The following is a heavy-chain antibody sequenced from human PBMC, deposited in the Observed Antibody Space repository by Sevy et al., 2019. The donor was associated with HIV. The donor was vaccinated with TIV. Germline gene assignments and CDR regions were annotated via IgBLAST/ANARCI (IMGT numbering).Heavy chain of an antibody. V-gene: IGHV3-23*01. D-gene: IGHD3-22*01. Sequence: GGSLRLSCAASGFTFSSYAMSWVRQASGKGLEWVSAISGSGGSTYYADSVKGRFTISRDNSKNTLYLQMNSLRAEDTAVYYCAKVPTYYYDSSGYLGTTLFDYWGQGTLVTVSS. CDR3: AKVPTYYYDSSGYLGTTLFDY. CDR1: GFTFSSYA. CDR2: ISGSGGST. J-gene: IGHJ4*02.